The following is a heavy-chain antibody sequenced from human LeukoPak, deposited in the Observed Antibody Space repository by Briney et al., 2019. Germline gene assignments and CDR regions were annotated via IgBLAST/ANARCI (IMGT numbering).Heavy chain of an antibody. J-gene: IGHJ3*02. Sequence: GASVKVSCKASGYTFTSYGISWVRQAPGQGLEWMGWISAYNGNTNYAQKLQGRVTMTTDTSTSTAYMELRSLRSDDTAVYYCARDRGIGSGWYFAFDIWGQGTMVTVSS. V-gene: IGHV1-18*01. CDR1: GYTFTSYG. D-gene: IGHD6-19*01. CDR2: ISAYNGNT. CDR3: ARDRGIGSGWYFAFDI.